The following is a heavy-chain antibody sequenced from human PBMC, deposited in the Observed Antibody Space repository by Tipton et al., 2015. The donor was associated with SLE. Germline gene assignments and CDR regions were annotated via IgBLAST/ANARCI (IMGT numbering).Heavy chain of an antibody. Sequence: QSGAEVKKPGASVKVSCKASGYTFTSYGISWVRQAPGQGLEWMGWISAYNGNTNYAQKLQGRVTMTTDTSTSTAYMELSSLRSEDTAVYYCARRGGGDDSSEGAFDIWGQGTMVTVSS. CDR2: ISAYNGNT. V-gene: IGHV1-18*01. D-gene: IGHD3-22*01. CDR3: ARRGGGDDSSEGAFDI. J-gene: IGHJ3*02. CDR1: GYTFTSYG.